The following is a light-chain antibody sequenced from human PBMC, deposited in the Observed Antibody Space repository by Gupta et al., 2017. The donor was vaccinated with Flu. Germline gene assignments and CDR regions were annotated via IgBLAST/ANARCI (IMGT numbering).Light chain of an antibody. CDR2: EVT. J-gene: IGLJ1*01. Sequence: SALPQPPSASGSPGPSFTISCTGTSSDIGAYKYVSWHQQHAGKAPKLIIYEVTKRPAGVPDRFSGSKSGNTASLTVSGRQAEDEGDYYGSAHTGSDTFVFGTGTAVTVL. CDR3: SAHTGSDTFV. V-gene: IGLV2-8*01. CDR1: SSDIGAYKY.